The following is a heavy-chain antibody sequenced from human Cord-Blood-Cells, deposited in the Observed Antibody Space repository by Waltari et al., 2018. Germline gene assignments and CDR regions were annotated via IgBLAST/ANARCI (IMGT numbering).Heavy chain of an antibody. CDR3: AGVNWNYLYYFDY. CDR1: GGSISSSSYY. D-gene: IGHD1-7*01. Sequence: QLQLQESGPGLVKPSETLSLTCTVYGGSISSSSYYWGWFRQPPGMCLEGIGSIYYSGSTYCNPALRSGVSMSVYTSKNQFSRKLSSVTAADTAVYYCAGVNWNYLYYFDYWGQGTLVTVSS. CDR2: IYYSGST. V-gene: IGHV4-39*01. J-gene: IGHJ4*02.